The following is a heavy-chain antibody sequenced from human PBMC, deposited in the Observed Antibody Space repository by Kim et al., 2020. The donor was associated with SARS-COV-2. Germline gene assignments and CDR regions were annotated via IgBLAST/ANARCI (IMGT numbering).Heavy chain of an antibody. D-gene: IGHD2-15*01. CDR3: ARGPTHPMVVYYYYGMDV. J-gene: IGHJ6*02. V-gene: IGHV4-59*13. Sequence: SETLSLTCTVSGGSISSYYWSWIRQPPGKGLEWIGYIYYSGSTNYNPSLKSRVTISVDTSKNQFSLKLSSVTAADTAVYYCARGPTHPMVVYYYYGMDVWGQGTTVTVSS. CDR2: IYYSGST. CDR1: GGSISSYY.